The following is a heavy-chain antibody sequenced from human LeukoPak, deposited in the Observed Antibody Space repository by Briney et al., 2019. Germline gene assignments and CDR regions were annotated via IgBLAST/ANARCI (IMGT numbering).Heavy chain of an antibody. Sequence: ASVKVSCKASGYTFTGYYMYWVRQAPGQGLEWMGWINPNSGGTNYAQKFQGRVTMTRDTSISTAYMELSRLRSDDTAVYYCARDINAPYSGYSSGWYDYWGQGSLVTVSS. CDR1: GYTFTGYY. CDR2: INPNSGGT. D-gene: IGHD6-19*01. V-gene: IGHV1-2*02. J-gene: IGHJ4*02. CDR3: ARDINAPYSGYSSGWYDY.